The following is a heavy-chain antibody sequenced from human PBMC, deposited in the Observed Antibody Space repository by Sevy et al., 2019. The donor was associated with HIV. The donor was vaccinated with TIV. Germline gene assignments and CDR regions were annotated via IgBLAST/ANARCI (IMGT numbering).Heavy chain of an antibody. CDR1: GFTFGSYA. Sequence: GGSLRLSCAVSGFTFGSYAMHWVRQAPGKGLEWVALMSQPYDGSKKYYADSVKGRFTISRDNSKNTLFLQMNSLRPEDTAVYYCVRDNSGYFFFDNWGRGTLVTVSS. D-gene: IGHD3-22*01. J-gene: IGHJ4*02. V-gene: IGHV3-30*04. CDR3: VRDNSGYFFFDN. CDR2: MSQPYDGSKK.